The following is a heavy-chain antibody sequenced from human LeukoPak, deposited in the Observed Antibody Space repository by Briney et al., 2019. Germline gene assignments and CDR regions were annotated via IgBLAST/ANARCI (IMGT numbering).Heavy chain of an antibody. CDR3: VRGALPGDNWYFDL. J-gene: IGHJ2*01. CDR2: FGSAGDT. Sequence: GGSLRLSCETSGFPFSAYDMHSVRQAPGKGLEWVSAFGSAGDTYYPGAVRGRFTISRDYAKNSLYLQMNSLRTGDTAVYFCVRGALPGDNWYFDLWGRGTLVTVAS. CDR1: GFPFSAYD. V-gene: IGHV3-13*01.